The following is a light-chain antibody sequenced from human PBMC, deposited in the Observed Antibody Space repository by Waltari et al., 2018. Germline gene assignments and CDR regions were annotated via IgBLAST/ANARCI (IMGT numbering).Light chain of an antibody. CDR1: QSVLYRSNNKNY. Sequence: DIVMTPSPDSLAVSLGERATINCKSSQSVLYRSNNKNYLAWYQQKPGQPPKLLIYWASTRESGVPDRFSGSGSGTHFTLTITSLQAEDVAVYYCQQYYSIPLTFGGGTRMEIK. CDR3: QQYYSIPLT. V-gene: IGKV4-1*01. J-gene: IGKJ4*01. CDR2: WAS.